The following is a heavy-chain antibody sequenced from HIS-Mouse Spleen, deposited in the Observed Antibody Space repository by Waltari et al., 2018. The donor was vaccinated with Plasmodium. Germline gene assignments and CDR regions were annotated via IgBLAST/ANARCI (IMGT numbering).Heavy chain of an antibody. CDR3: ARVLGYKAAAGTFVEYFQH. D-gene: IGHD6-13*01. CDR2: INPNSGGT. Sequence: QVQLVQSGAEVKKPGASVKVSCKASGYTFTGYYMHWVRQAPGQGLEWMGWINPNSGGTNYAQKFQGRVTMTRDTSIRTAYMELGRLRSDDTAVYYCARVLGYKAAAGTFVEYFQHWGQGTLVTVSS. J-gene: IGHJ1*01. CDR1: GYTFTGYY. V-gene: IGHV1-2*02.